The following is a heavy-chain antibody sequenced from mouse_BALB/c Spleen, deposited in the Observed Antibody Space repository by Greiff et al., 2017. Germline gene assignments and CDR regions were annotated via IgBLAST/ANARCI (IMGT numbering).Heavy chain of an antibody. V-gene: IGHV5-17*02. CDR3: ARSGGYFDY. D-gene: IGHD3-1*01. Sequence: VQLKESGGGLVQPGGSRKLSCAASGFTFSSFGMHWVRQAPEKGLEWVAYISSGSSTIYYADTVKGRFTISRDNPKNTLFLQMTSLRSEDTAMYYCARSGGYFDYWGQGTTLTVSS. J-gene: IGHJ2*01. CDR2: ISSGSSTI. CDR1: GFTFSSFG.